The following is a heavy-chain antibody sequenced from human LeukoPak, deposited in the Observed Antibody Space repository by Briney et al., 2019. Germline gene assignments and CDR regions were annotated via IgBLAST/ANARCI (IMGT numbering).Heavy chain of an antibody. V-gene: IGHV1-18*01. D-gene: IGHD4-17*01. CDR2: ISAYNGNT. Sequence: ASVKVSCKASGYTFTSYGISWVRQAPGQGLEWMGWISAYNGNTNYAQKLQGRVTMTTDTSTSTAYVELRSLRSDDTAVYYCASHYGDYYYYYMDVWGKGTTVTV. J-gene: IGHJ6*03. CDR3: ASHYGDYYYYYMDV. CDR1: GYTFTSYG.